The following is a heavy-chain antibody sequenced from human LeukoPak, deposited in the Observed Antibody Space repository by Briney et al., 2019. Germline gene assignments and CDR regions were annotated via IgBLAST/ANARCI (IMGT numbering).Heavy chain of an antibody. CDR3: ARDRSSGWYDWFDP. D-gene: IGHD6-19*01. J-gene: IGHJ5*02. V-gene: IGHV1-69*13. CDR1: GGTFSSYA. CDR2: IIPIFGTA. Sequence: ASVKVSCKASGGTFSSYAISWVRQAPGQGLEWMGGIIPIFGTANYAQKFQGRVTITADESTSTAYMELSSLRSEDTAVYYCARDRSSGWYDWFDPWGQGTLVTVSS.